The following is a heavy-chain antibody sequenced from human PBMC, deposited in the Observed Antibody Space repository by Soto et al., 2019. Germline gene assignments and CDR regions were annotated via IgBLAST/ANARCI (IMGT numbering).Heavy chain of an antibody. V-gene: IGHV4-4*02. J-gene: IGHJ4*02. CDR3: ASFNYGEYGYFDY. D-gene: IGHD4-17*01. Sequence: PSETLSLTCAVSGGSISSSNWWSWVRQPPGKGLEWIGEIYHSGSTNYNPSLKSRVTISVDKSKNQFSLKLSSVTAADTAVYYCASFNYGEYGYFDYWGQGTLVTVSS. CDR2: IYHSGST. CDR1: GGSISSSNW.